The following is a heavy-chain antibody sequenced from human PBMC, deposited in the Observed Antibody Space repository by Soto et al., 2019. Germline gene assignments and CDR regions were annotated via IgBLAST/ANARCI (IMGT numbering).Heavy chain of an antibody. J-gene: IGHJ5*02. Sequence: QVQLVQSGAEVKKPGASVKVSCKASGYTFTSYAMHWVRQAPGQSLEWMGWINAGNGNTKYSQKFQGRVTITRDTSASTAYMELSSLRSEDTAVYYCARVIGRSWFDPWGQGTLVTVYS. CDR3: ARVIGRSWFDP. CDR2: INAGNGNT. CDR1: GYTFTSYA. V-gene: IGHV1-3*01.